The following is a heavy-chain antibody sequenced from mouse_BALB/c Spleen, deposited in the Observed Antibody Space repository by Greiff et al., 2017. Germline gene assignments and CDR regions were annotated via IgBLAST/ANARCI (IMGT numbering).Heavy chain of an antibody. V-gene: IGHV5-6-5*01. CDR2: ISSGGST. Sequence: EVQGVESGGGLVKPGGSLKLSCAASGFTFSSYDMSWVRQTPEKRLEWVASISSGGSTYYPDSVKGRFTISRDNARNILYLQMSSLRSEDTAMYYCARWVTTATLYAMDYWGQGTSVTVSS. D-gene: IGHD1-2*01. J-gene: IGHJ4*01. CDR1: GFTFSSYD. CDR3: ARWVTTATLYAMDY.